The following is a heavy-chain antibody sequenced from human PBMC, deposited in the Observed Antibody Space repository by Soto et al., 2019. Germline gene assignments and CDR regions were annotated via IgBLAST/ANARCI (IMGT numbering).Heavy chain of an antibody. CDR1: GFTFSSYA. D-gene: IGHD1-26*01. V-gene: IGHV3-23*01. CDR3: AIFDSGSYYLVY. J-gene: IGHJ4*02. CDR2: ISGSGGST. Sequence: GGSLRLSCAASGFTFSSYAMSWVRQAPGKGLEWVSAISGSGGSTFYADSVKGRFTISRDNSKNTLYLQMNSLRAEDTAVYYCAIFDSGSYYLVYWGQGTLVTVSS.